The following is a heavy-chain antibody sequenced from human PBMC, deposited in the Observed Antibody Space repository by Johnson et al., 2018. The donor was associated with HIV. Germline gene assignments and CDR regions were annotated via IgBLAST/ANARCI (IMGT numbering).Heavy chain of an antibody. CDR3: ARGAVRYYDNSGYWGAFDI. CDR1: GFTFSSYG. Sequence: QVLLVESGGRVVRPGGSLRLSCAASGFTFSSYGMHWVRQAPGKGLEWVAFIRYDGSNKYYVDSVKGRFTISRDNAKNSLYLQMNSLRAEDTALYYCARGAVRYYDNSGYWGAFDIWGQGTMVTVSS. J-gene: IGHJ3*02. V-gene: IGHV3-30*02. D-gene: IGHD3-22*01. CDR2: IRYDGSNK.